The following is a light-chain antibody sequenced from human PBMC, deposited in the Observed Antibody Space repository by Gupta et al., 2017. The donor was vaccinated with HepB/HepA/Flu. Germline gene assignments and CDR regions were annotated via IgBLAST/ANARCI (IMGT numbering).Light chain of an antibody. V-gene: IGKV3-11*01. Sequence: EIVLTQPPATLSLSPGESVTLSCRASQSVGLSFAWYQQKPGQAPRLLVYDAFNRAAGVPAKFSGSGSGTDFTLTISSLEPQDFASYYCQERSNWPLLTFGQGTRLDIK. CDR1: QSVGLS. CDR2: DAF. J-gene: IGKJ5*01. CDR3: QERSNWPLLT.